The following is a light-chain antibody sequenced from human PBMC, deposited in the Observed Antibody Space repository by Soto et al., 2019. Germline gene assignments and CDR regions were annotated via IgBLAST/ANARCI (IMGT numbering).Light chain of an antibody. CDR1: QGISSY. Sequence: DIQLTQSPSFLSASVGDRVTITCRASQGISSYLAWFQQKPGKAPKVLIYAASILQGGVPSRFSGSGSGTEFTLTINSLQPEDFATYYCQQLNSYPLTFGGGTKVEIK. V-gene: IGKV1-9*01. CDR3: QQLNSYPLT. CDR2: AAS. J-gene: IGKJ4*01.